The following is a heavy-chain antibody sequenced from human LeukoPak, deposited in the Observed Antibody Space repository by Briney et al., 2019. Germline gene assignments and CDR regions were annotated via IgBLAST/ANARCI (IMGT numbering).Heavy chain of an antibody. CDR3: AKDRPGSDFWSGYYPYYFDY. CDR1: GFTFSSYG. D-gene: IGHD3-3*01. Sequence: AGSLRLSCAASGFTFSSYGMHWVRQAPGKGLEWVAFIRYDGSNKYYADSVKGRFTISRDNSKNTLYLQMNSLRAEDTAVYYCAKDRPGSDFWSGYYPYYFDYWGQGTLVTVSS. CDR2: IRYDGSNK. V-gene: IGHV3-30*02. J-gene: IGHJ4*02.